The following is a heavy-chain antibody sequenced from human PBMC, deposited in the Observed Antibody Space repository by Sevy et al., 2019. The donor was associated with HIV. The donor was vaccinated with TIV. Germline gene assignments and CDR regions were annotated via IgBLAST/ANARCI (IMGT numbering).Heavy chain of an antibody. Sequence: GGSLRLSCAASGFTFSSYSMNWVRQAPGKGLEWVSSISSSSYIYYADSVKGRFTISRDNAKNSLYLQMNSLRAEDTAVYYCARDKPLYYYGSGSPPYGMDVWGQGTTVTVSS. CDR3: ARDKPLYYYGSGSPPYGMDV. D-gene: IGHD3-10*01. V-gene: IGHV3-21*01. J-gene: IGHJ6*02. CDR1: GFTFSSYS. CDR2: ISSSSYI.